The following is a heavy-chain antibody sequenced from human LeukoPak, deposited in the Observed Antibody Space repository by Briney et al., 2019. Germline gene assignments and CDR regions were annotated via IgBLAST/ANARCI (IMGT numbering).Heavy chain of an antibody. J-gene: IGHJ4*02. V-gene: IGHV4-34*01. Sequence: PSETLSLTCAVYGGSLSGHYLSWIRQSPGKGLEWIGEINHSGSTNYNASLKSRVTISVDTSKHQFSLKLSPVTAADTAVYYCAQYYYDSSGYYYVGYFDFWGQGTLVTVSS. D-gene: IGHD3-22*01. CDR3: AQYYYDSSGYYYVGYFDF. CDR2: INHSGST. CDR1: GGSLSGHY.